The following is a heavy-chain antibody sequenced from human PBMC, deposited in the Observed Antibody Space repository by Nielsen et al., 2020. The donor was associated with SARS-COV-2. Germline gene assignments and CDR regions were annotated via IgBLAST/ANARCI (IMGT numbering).Heavy chain of an antibody. V-gene: IGHV3-23*01. CDR1: GFTFSDYY. J-gene: IGHJ4*02. D-gene: IGHD6-13*01. CDR2: ISGSGGST. CDR3: ARAVAAAGSV. Sequence: GESLKISCAASGFTFSDYYMSWVRQAPGKGLEWVSAISGSGGSTYYADSVKGRFTISRDNSKNTLYLQMNSLRAEDTAVYYCARAVAAAGSVWGQGTLVTVSS.